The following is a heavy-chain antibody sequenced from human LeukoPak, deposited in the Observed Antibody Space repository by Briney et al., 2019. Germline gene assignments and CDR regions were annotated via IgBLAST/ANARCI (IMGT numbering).Heavy chain of an antibody. J-gene: IGHJ1*01. Sequence: SETLSLTCTVSGGSISGYFWSWIRQPAGKGLEWIGRIYATGTTNYSPSLKSRATMSVDTSKNQFSLNLTSVTAADTAVYYCAREGGGSNRCLDWGQGTLVTVSS. CDR1: GGSISGYF. CDR3: AREGGGSNRCLD. CDR2: IYATGTT. D-gene: IGHD3-16*02. V-gene: IGHV4-4*07.